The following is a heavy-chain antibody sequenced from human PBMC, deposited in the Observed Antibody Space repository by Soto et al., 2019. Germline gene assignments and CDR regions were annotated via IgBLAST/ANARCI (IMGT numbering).Heavy chain of an antibody. CDR3: ARVVLAQQLVRYYYYGMDV. CDR2: ISYDGSNK. Sequence: QVQLVESGGGVVQPGRSLRLSCAASGFTFSSYAMHWVRQAPGKGLEWVAVISYDGSNKYYADSVKGRFTISRDNSKNTLYLQMNSLRAEDTAVYYFARVVLAQQLVRYYYYGMDVWGQGTTVTVSS. D-gene: IGHD6-13*01. CDR1: GFTFSSYA. V-gene: IGHV3-30-3*01. J-gene: IGHJ6*02.